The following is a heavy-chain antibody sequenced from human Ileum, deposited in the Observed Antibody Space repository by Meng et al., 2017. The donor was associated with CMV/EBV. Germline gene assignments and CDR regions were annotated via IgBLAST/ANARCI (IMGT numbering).Heavy chain of an antibody. CDR2: MNPNDGGT. D-gene: IGHD2-2*01. V-gene: IGHV1-2*02. CDR3: ARLRGYCTSISCSALIY. Sequence: ASVKVSCKASGYTFTDFYVHWVRQAPGQGLEWLGYMNPNDGGTNYAQKFQGRVTMTRDTFISTSYMELSSLKSDDTAVYYCARLRGYCTSISCSALIYWGQGTLVTVSS. CDR1: GYTFTDFY. J-gene: IGHJ4*02.